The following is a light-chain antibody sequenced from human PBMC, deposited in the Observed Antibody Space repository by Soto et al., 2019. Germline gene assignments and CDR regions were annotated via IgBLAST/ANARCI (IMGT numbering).Light chain of an antibody. CDR2: EVS. V-gene: IGLV2-14*01. J-gene: IGLJ1*01. CDR1: SSDVGAYNY. CDR3: SSLTTSFTYV. Sequence: QSALTQPASVSGSPGQSVAISCTGTSSDVGAYNYVSWYQQHPGKAPKLLLSEVSNRPSGVSDRFSGSKSGNTASLTISGLQAEDEDDYYCSSLTTSFTYVLGNGSKVTVL.